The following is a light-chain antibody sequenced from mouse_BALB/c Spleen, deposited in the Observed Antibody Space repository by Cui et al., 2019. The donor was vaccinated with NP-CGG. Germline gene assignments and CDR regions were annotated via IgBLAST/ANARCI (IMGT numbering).Light chain of an antibody. J-gene: IGLJ1*01. V-gene: IGLV1*01. CDR2: GTN. CDR3: ALWYSNHWV. Sequence: QAVVTLETPLTTSPGETVTLTCRSSTGAVTTSNYANWVQEKPDHLFTGLIGGTNNRAPGVPARFSGSLIGDKAALTITGAQTEDEAIYFCALWYSNHWVFGGGTKLTVL. CDR1: TGAVTTSNY.